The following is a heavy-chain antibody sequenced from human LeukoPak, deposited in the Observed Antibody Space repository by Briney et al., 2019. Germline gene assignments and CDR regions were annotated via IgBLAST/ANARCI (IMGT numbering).Heavy chain of an antibody. V-gene: IGHV3-21*01. CDR1: GFTFRSYN. D-gene: IGHD6-6*01. Sequence: PGGSLRLSCAASGFTFRSYNMKWVRQAPGKGLEWVSSISISSSYIYYADSVKGRFTISRDNAKNSLYLQMNSLRAEDTAVYYCARGQSIAARPRWFDPWGQGTLVTVSS. CDR2: ISISSSYI. CDR3: ARGQSIAARPRWFDP. J-gene: IGHJ5*02.